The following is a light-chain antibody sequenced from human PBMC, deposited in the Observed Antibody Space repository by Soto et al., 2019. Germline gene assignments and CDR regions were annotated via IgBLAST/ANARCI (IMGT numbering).Light chain of an antibody. V-gene: IGLV2-8*01. CDR3: SSYAGSNNFV. CDR1: SSDVGGYNY. J-gene: IGLJ1*01. CDR2: EVS. Sequence: QSALTQPPSASGSPGQSVTISCTGTSSDVGGYNYVSWDQQHPGKAPKLMIFEVSKRPSGVPDRFSGYKSGNTASLTVSGLQAEDEDDYYCSSYAGSNNFVFGTGTKLTVL.